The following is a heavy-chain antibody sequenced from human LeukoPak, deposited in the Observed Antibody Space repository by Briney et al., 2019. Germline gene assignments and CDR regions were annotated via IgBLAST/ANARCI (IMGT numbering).Heavy chain of an antibody. CDR3: AELGITMIGGV. D-gene: IGHD3-10*02. CDR2: ISSSGSTI. V-gene: IGHV3-48*04. J-gene: IGHJ6*04. Sequence: GGSLRLSCAASGFTFTSYSMNWVRQAPGKGLEWVSSISSSGSTIYYADSVKGRFTISRDNAKNSLYLQMNSLRAEDTAVYYCAELGITMIGGVWGKGTTVTISS. CDR1: GFTFTSYS.